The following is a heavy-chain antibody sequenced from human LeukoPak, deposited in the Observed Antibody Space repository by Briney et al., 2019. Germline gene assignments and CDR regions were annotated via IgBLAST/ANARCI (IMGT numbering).Heavy chain of an antibody. CDR3: ARMGYSSSSFSDY. CDR2: IYYSGST. J-gene: IGHJ4*02. V-gene: IGHV4-59*01. CDR1: GGSISSYY. Sequence: SETLSLTCTVSGGSISSYYWSWIRQPPGKGLEWIGYIYYSGSTNYNPSLKSRVTISVDTSKNQSSLKLSSVTAADTAVYYCARMGYSSSSFSDYWGQGTLVTVSS. D-gene: IGHD6-6*01.